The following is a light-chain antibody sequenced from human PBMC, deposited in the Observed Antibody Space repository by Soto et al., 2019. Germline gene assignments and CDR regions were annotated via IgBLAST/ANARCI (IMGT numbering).Light chain of an antibody. J-gene: IGKJ1*01. V-gene: IGKV1-8*01. CDR3: QQYYSYAWT. CDR2: AAS. Sequence: AIRMTQSPSSFSASTGDRVTITCRASQGISSYLAWYQQKPGKAPKLLIYAASTLQSGVPSRFSGSGAGTDFTLTIRCLQSEDFATYYCQQYYSYAWTFRQGTKVEIK. CDR1: QGISSY.